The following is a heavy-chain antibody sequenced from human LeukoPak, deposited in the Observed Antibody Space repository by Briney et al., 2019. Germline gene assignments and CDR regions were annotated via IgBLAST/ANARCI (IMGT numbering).Heavy chain of an antibody. D-gene: IGHD2-21*02. J-gene: IGHJ4*02. Sequence: SETLSLTCTVSGGSISSYYWSWIRQPGGKGLEWIGRIYASGNTNYNPSLKSRVTMSVDTSKNLFALKLSSVTAADTAVYYCARQGVATAIDYWGQGTLVTVSS. CDR1: GGSISSYY. CDR3: ARQGVATAIDY. V-gene: IGHV4-4*07. CDR2: IYASGNT.